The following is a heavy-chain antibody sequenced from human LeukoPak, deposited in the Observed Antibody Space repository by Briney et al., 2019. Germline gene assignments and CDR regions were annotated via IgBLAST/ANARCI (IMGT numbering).Heavy chain of an antibody. Sequence: SETLSLTCTVSGYSISSGYYWGWIRQPPGKGLEWIGSIYHSGSTYYNPSLKSRVTISVDTSKNQFSLKLSSVTAADAAVYYCARRNYDYVWGSYRLLYYFGYWGQGTLVTVSS. CDR3: ARRNYDYVWGSYRLLYYFGY. CDR2: IYHSGST. D-gene: IGHD3-16*02. CDR1: GYSISSGYY. J-gene: IGHJ4*02. V-gene: IGHV4-38-2*02.